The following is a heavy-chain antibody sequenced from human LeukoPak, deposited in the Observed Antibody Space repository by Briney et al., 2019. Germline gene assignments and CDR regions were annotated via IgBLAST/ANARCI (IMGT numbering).Heavy chain of an antibody. CDR3: ARDLSFGAPVALDI. Sequence: GGSLRLSCVASGFNFDLYAMSWVRQAPGKGLEWLSAISRHDDYIYYAASVRGRFTISRDNARNSLFLQMNSLRVDDTAVYFCARDLSFGAPVALDIWGQGTMVTVAS. J-gene: IGHJ3*02. V-gene: IGHV3-21*01. CDR2: ISRHDDYI. D-gene: IGHD3-10*01. CDR1: GFNFDLYA.